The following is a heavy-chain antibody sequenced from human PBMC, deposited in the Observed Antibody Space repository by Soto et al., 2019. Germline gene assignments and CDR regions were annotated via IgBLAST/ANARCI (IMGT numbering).Heavy chain of an antibody. CDR2: ISAYNGNT. D-gene: IGHD6-19*01. V-gene: IGHV1-18*04. Sequence: ASVKVSCKASGYTFTGYYMHWVRQAPGQGLEWMGWISAYNGNTNYAQKLQGRVTMTTDTSTSTAYMELRSLRSDDTAVYYCASGIAVAGIGGYYYGMDVWGQGTTVTVSS. J-gene: IGHJ6*02. CDR1: GYTFTGYY. CDR3: ASGIAVAGIGGYYYGMDV.